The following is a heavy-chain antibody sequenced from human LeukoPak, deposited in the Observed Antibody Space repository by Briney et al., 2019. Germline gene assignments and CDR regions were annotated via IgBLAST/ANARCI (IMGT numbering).Heavy chain of an antibody. V-gene: IGHV3-23*01. D-gene: IGHD5-12*01. J-gene: IGHJ4*02. Sequence: GGSLRLSCAASGFTFSNYAMSWVRQAPGKGLEWVSAISANGGGTYYADSVKGRFTISRDNSKNTLYLQMNSVRAEDTAVYFCARARTGYSGPFDSWGQGTVVTVSS. CDR3: ARARTGYSGPFDS. CDR2: ISANGGGT. CDR1: GFTFSNYA.